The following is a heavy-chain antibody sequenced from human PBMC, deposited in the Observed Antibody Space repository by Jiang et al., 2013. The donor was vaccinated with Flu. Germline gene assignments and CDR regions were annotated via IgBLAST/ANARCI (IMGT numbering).Heavy chain of an antibody. CDR3: ARDRGPIAAARYFDY. CDR1: YA. D-gene: IGHD6-13*01. CDR2: IIPIFGTA. V-gene: IGHV1-69*01. Sequence: YAISWVRQAPGQGLEWMGGIIPIFGTANYAQKFQGRVTITADESTSTAYMELSSLRSEDTAVYYCARDRGPIAAARYFDYWGQGTLVTVSS. J-gene: IGHJ4*02.